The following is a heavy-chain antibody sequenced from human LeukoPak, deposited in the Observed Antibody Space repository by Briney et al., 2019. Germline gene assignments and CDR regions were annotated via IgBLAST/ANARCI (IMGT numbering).Heavy chain of an antibody. J-gene: IGHJ4*02. CDR1: GGTFSSYA. CDR2: IIPIFGTA. CDR3: ATVRGKTYYYDSSGFDY. V-gene: IGHV1-69*05. D-gene: IGHD3-22*01. Sequence: SVKVSCKASGGTFSSYAISWVRQAPGQGLEWMGGIIPIFGTANYAQKFQGRVTITTDESTSTAYMELSSLRSEDTAVYYCATVRGKTYYYDSSGFDYWGQGTLVTVSS.